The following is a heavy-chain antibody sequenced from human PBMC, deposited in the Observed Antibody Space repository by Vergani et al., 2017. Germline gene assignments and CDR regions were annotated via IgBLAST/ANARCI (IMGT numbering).Heavy chain of an antibody. Sequence: EVQLVESGGGLVKPGGSLRLSCAASGCTFSSYSMNWVRQAPGKGLEWVSSISSRSRYIYYADSVKGRFNISRENAKNSLYLQMNSLRAEDTAVYYCAGVHIVVVPAAIRTLADRVDAFDIWGQGTMVTVSS. V-gene: IGHV3-21*01. CDR3: AGVHIVVVPAAIRTLADRVDAFDI. J-gene: IGHJ3*02. CDR1: GCTFSSYS. CDR2: ISSRSRYI. D-gene: IGHD2-2*01.